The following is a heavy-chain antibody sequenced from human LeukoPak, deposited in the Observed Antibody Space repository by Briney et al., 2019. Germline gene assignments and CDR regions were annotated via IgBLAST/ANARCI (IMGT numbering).Heavy chain of an antibody. D-gene: IGHD3-10*01. CDR3: AREGMVRGVDEKDY. J-gene: IGHJ4*02. V-gene: IGHV4-39*02. Sequence: PSETLSLTCTVSGGSISSYYWGWIRQPPGKGLEWIGSIYYSGSTYYNPSLKSRVTISVDTSKNQFSLKLSSVTAADTAVYYCAREGMVRGVDEKDYWGQGTLVTVSS. CDR1: GGSISSYY. CDR2: IYYSGST.